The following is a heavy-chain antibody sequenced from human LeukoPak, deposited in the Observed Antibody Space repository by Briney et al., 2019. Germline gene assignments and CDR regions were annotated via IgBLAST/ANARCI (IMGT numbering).Heavy chain of an antibody. CDR3: ARDRGDILTGYFYGMDV. CDR2: IWYDGSHK. J-gene: IGHJ6*02. V-gene: IGHV3-33*01. D-gene: IGHD3-9*01. CDR1: GFTFSSYG. Sequence: GGSLRLSCAASGFTFSSYGMHWVRQAPGKGLEWEAVIWYDGSHKYYADSVKGRFTISRDNSKNTLYLQMNSLRAEDTAVYFCARDRGDILTGYFYGMDVWGQGTTVTVSS.